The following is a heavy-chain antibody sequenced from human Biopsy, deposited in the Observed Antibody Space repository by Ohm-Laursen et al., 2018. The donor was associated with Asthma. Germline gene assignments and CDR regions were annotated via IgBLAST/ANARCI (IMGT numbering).Heavy chain of an antibody. J-gene: IGHJ4*02. CDR1: GASISSSSSHY. CDR2: IYYMGST. V-gene: IGHV4-39*02. Sequence: GTLSLTCIVSGASISSSSSHYWAWIRQPPGKGLEWIANIYYMGSTYYNPSLKSRVTIFLDMSMNHLSLKLNSVTAADTAVYSCARLRIEGTSPYYFDYWGQGSLVTVSS. D-gene: IGHD2/OR15-2a*01. CDR3: ARLRIEGTSPYYFDY.